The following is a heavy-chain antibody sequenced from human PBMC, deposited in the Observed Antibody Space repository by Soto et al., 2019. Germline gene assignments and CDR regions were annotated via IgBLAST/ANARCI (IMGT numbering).Heavy chain of an antibody. Sequence: SETLSLTCTASGGSISSSSYYWGWIRQPPGKGLEWIGSIYYSGSTYYNPSLKSRVTISVDTSKNQFSLKLSSVTAADTAVYYCARHQSHSSSYVDPWGQGTLVTVSS. J-gene: IGHJ5*02. CDR2: IYYSGST. D-gene: IGHD6-13*01. CDR3: ARHQSHSSSYVDP. CDR1: GGSISSSSYY. V-gene: IGHV4-39*01.